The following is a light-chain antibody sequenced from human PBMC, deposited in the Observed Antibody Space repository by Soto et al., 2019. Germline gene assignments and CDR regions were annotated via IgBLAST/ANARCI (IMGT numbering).Light chain of an antibody. CDR1: QSVSNSS. V-gene: IGKV3-20*01. J-gene: IGKJ2*01. CDR3: QVYGNSPMYT. CDR2: AAS. Sequence: EIVLMQSPGTLSLSPGERATFSCRASQSVSNSSLAWYHQKPGQAPSLLLVAASRRATGIPDTFSGSGSGTDFTLTISRLEPEDFAVYYCQVYGNSPMYTFGQGTRLEIK.